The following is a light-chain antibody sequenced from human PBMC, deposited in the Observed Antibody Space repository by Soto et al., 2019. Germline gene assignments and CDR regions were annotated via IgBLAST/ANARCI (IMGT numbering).Light chain of an antibody. V-gene: IGKV3D-15*01. Sequence: EIAMTQSPVTLSASPGERVTLSRRASQSVNINLAWYQQRPGQAPRVLIYGASNRASGIPDRFSGSGSGTDFTLTISSLEPDDFALYYCQQYKDWPPLTFGGGTRVEIK. CDR3: QQYKDWPPLT. CDR2: GAS. CDR1: QSVNIN. J-gene: IGKJ4*01.